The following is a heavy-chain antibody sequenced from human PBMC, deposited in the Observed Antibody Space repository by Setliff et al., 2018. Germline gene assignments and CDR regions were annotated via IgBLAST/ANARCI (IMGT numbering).Heavy chain of an antibody. V-gene: IGHV4-59*01. CDR2: ISYSGKT. J-gene: IGHJ6*02. CDR3: ARDGDYFGSGRPYYYYGMDV. D-gene: IGHD3-10*01. Sequence: SETLSLTCTVSGGSINNYYWSWVRQPPGKGLEWLGYISYSGKTNYNPSLKSRVTMSVDTSKNQFSLKVDSVTAADTAMYYCARDGDYFGSGRPYYYYGMDVWGQGTTVTVSS. CDR1: GGSINNYY.